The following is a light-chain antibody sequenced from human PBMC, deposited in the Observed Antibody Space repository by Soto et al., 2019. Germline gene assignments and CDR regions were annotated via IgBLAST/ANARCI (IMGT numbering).Light chain of an antibody. Sequence: EIVLTQSPATLSLSPGERATLSCRASQSISYYLGWYQQKPGQAPRLLIYDTSNRATGIPARFSGSGSGTDFTRTISSLEPEDFAVYYCQQRRDWPLTFGPGTKVDI. J-gene: IGKJ3*01. CDR3: QQRRDWPLT. CDR1: QSISYY. CDR2: DTS. V-gene: IGKV3-11*01.